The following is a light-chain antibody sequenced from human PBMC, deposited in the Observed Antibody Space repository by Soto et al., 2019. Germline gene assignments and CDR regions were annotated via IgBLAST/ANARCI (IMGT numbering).Light chain of an antibody. CDR3: QSYDSSLSVV. CDR2: GNT. CDR1: SSNIGAGYE. V-gene: IGLV1-40*01. Sequence: QSVVTQPPSVSGAPGQRVTISCTGSSSNIGAGYEVHWYQQLPGTAPKLLIYGNTNRPSGVPDRFSGSKSGTSASLAITGLQAEDEADYYCQSYDSSLSVVFGGGTQLTVL. J-gene: IGLJ2*01.